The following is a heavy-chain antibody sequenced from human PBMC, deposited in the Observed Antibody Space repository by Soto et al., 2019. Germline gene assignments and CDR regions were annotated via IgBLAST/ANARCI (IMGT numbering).Heavy chain of an antibody. Sequence: QVQLVQSGAEVKKPGSSVKVSRKASGGTFSSYAISWVRQAPGQGLEWMGGIIPIFGTANYAQKFQGRVTITADESTSTAYMELSSLRSEDTAVYYCARGYCSGGSCYPDYWGQGTLVTVSS. D-gene: IGHD2-15*01. CDR2: IIPIFGTA. CDR3: ARGYCSGGSCYPDY. CDR1: GGTFSSYA. J-gene: IGHJ4*02. V-gene: IGHV1-69*12.